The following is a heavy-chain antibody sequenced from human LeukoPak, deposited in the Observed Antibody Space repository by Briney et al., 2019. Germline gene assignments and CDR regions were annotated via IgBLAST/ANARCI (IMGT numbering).Heavy chain of an antibody. Sequence: GGSLRLSCAASGFTFSTYIINWVRQAPGKGLEWVSSISRSSTYMYYADSVKGRFTISRDNAKNSLYLQMNSLRAEDTAVYYCARGIGEYSSSSVDYWGQGTLVTVSS. CDR2: ISRSSTYM. CDR1: GFTFSTYI. V-gene: IGHV3-21*01. J-gene: IGHJ4*02. CDR3: ARGIGEYSSSSVDY. D-gene: IGHD6-6*01.